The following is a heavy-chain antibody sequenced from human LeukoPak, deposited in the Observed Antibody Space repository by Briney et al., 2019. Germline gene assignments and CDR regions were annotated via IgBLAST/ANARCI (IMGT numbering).Heavy chain of an antibody. CDR1: GYTFNTYG. Sequence: ASVKVSCKASGYTFNTYGITWVRQAPGQGLEWMGWISGYSGNTNYEQKLQGRVTMTTDTSTSTAYMELRSLTSDDTAVYYCGRGRGRWLQLLDYWGQGTLVTVSS. CDR2: ISGYSGNT. D-gene: IGHD5-24*01. J-gene: IGHJ4*02. V-gene: IGHV1-18*01. CDR3: GRGRGRWLQLLDY.